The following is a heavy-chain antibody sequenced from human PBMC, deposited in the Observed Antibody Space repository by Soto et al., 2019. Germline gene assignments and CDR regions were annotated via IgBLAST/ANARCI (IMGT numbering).Heavy chain of an antibody. J-gene: IGHJ1*01. CDR2: IYYSGST. CDR1: GGSISSYY. D-gene: IGHD3-22*01. Sequence: SETLSLTCTVSGGSISSYYWSWIRQPPGKGLEWIGYIYYSGSTNYNPSLKSRVTISVDTSKNQFSLKLSSVTAADTAVYYCASSAPYYYDSSGHKYFQHWGQGTLVTVSS. V-gene: IGHV4-59*01. CDR3: ASSAPYYYDSSGHKYFQH.